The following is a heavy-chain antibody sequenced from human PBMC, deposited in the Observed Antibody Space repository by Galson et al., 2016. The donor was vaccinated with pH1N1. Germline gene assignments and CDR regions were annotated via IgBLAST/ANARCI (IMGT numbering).Heavy chain of an antibody. CDR2: IWFDGSSK. D-gene: IGHD6-13*01. V-gene: IGHV3-33*08. CDR1: GFTFSTYW. Sequence: SLRLSCAASGFTFSTYWMTWVRQAPGKGLEWVAVIWFDGSSKYYAHSVRGRFTISRDNSKNTLFLQMNSLRGDDTAVYYCARLGVRIAAPGEDYYYGMDVWGQGTTVTVSS. CDR3: ARLGVRIAAPGEDYYYGMDV. J-gene: IGHJ6*02.